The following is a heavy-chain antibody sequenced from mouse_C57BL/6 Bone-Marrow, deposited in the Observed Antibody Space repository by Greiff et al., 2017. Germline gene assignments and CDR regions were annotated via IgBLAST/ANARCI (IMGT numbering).Heavy chain of an antibody. D-gene: IGHD2-2*01. CDR3: VRSTKRLRGYYFDY. Sequence: QVQLKQPGAELVKPGASVKLSCKASGYTFTSYWMHWVKQRPGRGLEWIGRIDPNSGGTKYNEKFKSKATLTVDKPSSTAYMQLSSLTSEDSAVYYCVRSTKRLRGYYFDYWGQGTTLTLSS. CDR1: GYTFTSYW. V-gene: IGHV1-72*01. CDR2: IDPNSGGT. J-gene: IGHJ2*01.